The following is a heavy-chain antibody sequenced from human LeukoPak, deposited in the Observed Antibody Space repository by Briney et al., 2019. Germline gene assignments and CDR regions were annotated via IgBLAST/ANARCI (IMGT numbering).Heavy chain of an antibody. CDR2: INHSGST. CDR3: ARHFDGGYCSSTSCSQGDY. V-gene: IGHV4-34*01. J-gene: IGHJ4*02. D-gene: IGHD2-2*01. Sequence: SETLSLTCAVYGGSFSGYYWSWIRQPPGKGLEWIGEINHSGSTNYNPSLKSRVTISVDTSKNQFSLKLSSVTAADTAVYYCARHFDGGYCSSTSCSQGDYWGQGTLVTVSS. CDR1: GGSFSGYY.